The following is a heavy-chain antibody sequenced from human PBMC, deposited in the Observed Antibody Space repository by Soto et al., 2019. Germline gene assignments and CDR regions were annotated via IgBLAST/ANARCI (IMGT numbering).Heavy chain of an antibody. V-gene: IGHV1-18*01. Sequence: ASVKVSCKASGYTFATHGFSWVRQAPGQGLEWMGWISGFNGKIDYAQKFQGRVTLTADASTSTVYMELGSLRADDTGIYYCARVETRGVAVTRDYWGQGPLVTVSS. CDR2: ISGFNGKI. J-gene: IGHJ4*02. D-gene: IGHD2-21*02. CDR3: ARVETRGVAVTRDY. CDR1: GYTFATHG.